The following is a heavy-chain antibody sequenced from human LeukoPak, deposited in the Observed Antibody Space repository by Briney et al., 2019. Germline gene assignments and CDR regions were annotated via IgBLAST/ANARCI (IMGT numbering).Heavy chain of an antibody. Sequence: SVKVSCKASGGTFSSYAISWVRQAPGQGLEWMGGIIPIFGTANYAQKFQGRVTITADESTSTAYMELSSLRSEDTAVYYCASGYYTRNYYYYGMDVWGQGTTVTVSS. J-gene: IGHJ6*02. CDR2: IIPIFGTA. D-gene: IGHD3-3*01. V-gene: IGHV1-69*13. CDR3: ASGYYTRNYYYYGMDV. CDR1: GGTFSSYA.